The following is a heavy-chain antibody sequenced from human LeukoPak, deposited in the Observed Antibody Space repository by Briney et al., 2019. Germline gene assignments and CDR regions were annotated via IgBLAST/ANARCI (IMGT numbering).Heavy chain of an antibody. J-gene: IGHJ6*03. CDR1: GFTFSSYA. CDR2: ISYDGSKK. V-gene: IGHV3-30*04. D-gene: IGHD1-26*01. Sequence: GGSLRLSCAASGFTFSSYAMHWVRQAPGKGLEWVAVISYDGSKKYYADSVKGRFTISRDNSKNTQHLQMNSLRAEDTAVYYRARGPRVGAAGFVYYHYIDVWGKGTTVTVSS. CDR3: ARGPRVGAAGFVYYHYIDV.